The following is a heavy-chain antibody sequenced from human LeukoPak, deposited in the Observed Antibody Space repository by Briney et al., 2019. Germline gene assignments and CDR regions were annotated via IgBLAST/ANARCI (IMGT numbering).Heavy chain of an antibody. Sequence: GGSLRLSCAASGFTFSDYYMTWIRQAPGKGLEWVSYISSSGSTIYYADSVKGRFTISRDNAKNSLYLQMNSLRAEDTAVYYCASGVAVAGYYFDYWGQGTLVTVSS. J-gene: IGHJ4*02. CDR3: ASGVAVAGYYFDY. V-gene: IGHV3-11*01. CDR1: GFTFSDYY. CDR2: ISSSGSTI. D-gene: IGHD6-19*01.